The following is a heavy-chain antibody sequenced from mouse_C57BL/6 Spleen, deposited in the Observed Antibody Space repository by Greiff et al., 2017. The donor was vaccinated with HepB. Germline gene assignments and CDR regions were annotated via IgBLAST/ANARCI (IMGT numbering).Heavy chain of an antibody. Sequence: QVQLQQPGAELVRPGSSVKLSCKASGYTFTSYWMDWVKQRPGQGLEWIGNIYPSDSETHYNQKFKDKATLTVDKSSSTAYMQLSSLTSEDSAVYYCARRYYGNYIDYWGQGTTLTVSS. CDR3: ARRYYGNYIDY. CDR2: IYPSDSET. D-gene: IGHD2-1*01. J-gene: IGHJ2*01. V-gene: IGHV1-61*01. CDR1: GYTFTSYW.